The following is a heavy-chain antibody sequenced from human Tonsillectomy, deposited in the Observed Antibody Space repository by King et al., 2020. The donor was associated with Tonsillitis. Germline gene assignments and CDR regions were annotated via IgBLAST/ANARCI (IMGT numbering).Heavy chain of an antibody. CDR2: FIPIFSTT. CDR3: ARGRLRSNGGYGMDV. V-gene: IGHV1-69*01. J-gene: IGHJ6*02. D-gene: IGHD3-3*01. Sequence: VQLVESGAEVKKPGSSVKVSCRASGGTFSTYSISWVRLAPGQGLEWMGGFIPIFSTTNYAQRFQGRVTITADEYATTAYMELSSLRSEDTAVYYCARGRLRSNGGYGMDVWGQGTTVTVSS. CDR1: GGTFSTYS.